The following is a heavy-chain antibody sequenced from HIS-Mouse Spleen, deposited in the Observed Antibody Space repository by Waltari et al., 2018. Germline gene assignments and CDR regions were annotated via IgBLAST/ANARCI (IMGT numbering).Heavy chain of an antibody. CDR3: ARDLREGPNWNNPGGMDV. CDR1: GFTVSSNY. J-gene: IGHJ6*02. Sequence: EVQLVETGGGLIQPGGSLRLSCAASGFTVSSNYMSWVRQAPGKGLEWVSVIYSGGSTYYADAVKGRFTISRDNSKNTLYLQMNSLRAEDTAVYYCARDLREGPNWNNPGGMDVWGQGTTVTVSS. V-gene: IGHV3-53*02. D-gene: IGHD1-1*01. CDR2: IYSGGST.